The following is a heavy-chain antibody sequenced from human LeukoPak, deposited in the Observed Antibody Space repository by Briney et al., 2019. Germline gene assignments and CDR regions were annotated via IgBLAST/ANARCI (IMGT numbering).Heavy chain of an antibody. CDR1: GFTFSACE. CDR2: SSGSDDST. D-gene: IGHD3-10*01. CDR3: VRGSSGIVVRGVAWAWFDP. J-gene: IGHJ5*02. Sequence: PGGSLRLSCAISGFTFSACELTWVRQAPGKGLEWVSVSSGSDDSTHYADSVRGRFTISRDNAKDSLYLQMNSLRAEDTAVYYCVRGSSGIVVRGVAWAWFDPWGQGALVTVSS. V-gene: IGHV3-48*03.